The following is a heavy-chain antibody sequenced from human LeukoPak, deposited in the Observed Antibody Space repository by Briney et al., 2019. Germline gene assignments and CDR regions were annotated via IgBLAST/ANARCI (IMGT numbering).Heavy chain of an antibody. CDR1: GYTFTSYG. V-gene: IGHV1-18*01. CDR3: ARGYYGSGKENWFDP. D-gene: IGHD3-10*01. J-gene: IGHJ5*02. CDR2: ISAYNGNT. Sequence: ASVKVSCKASGYTFTSYGISWVRQAPGQGLEWMGWISAYNGNTNYAQKLQGRVTMTTDTSTSTAYMELRSLRSDDTAVYYCARGYYGSGKENWFDPWGQGTLVTVSS.